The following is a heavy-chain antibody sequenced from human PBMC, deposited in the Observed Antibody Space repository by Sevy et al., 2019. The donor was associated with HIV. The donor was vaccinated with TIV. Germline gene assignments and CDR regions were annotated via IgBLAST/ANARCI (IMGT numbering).Heavy chain of an antibody. J-gene: IGHJ4*02. V-gene: IGHV3-30-3*01. D-gene: IGHD5-18*01. CDR3: VRDQGAYNYGPGGY. CDR2: LSYDGNKK. CDR1: GFTFRSYA. Sequence: GGSLRLSCAGSGFTFRSYAIHWVRQAPGRGLEWVAVLSYDGNKKYYADSVKGRFTISRDDSKNTLFLQMSSLTTEDTALYYCVRDQGAYNYGPGGYWGQGTLVTVSS.